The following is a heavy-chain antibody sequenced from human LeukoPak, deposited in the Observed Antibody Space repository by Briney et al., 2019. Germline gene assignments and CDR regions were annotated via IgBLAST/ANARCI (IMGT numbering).Heavy chain of an antibody. V-gene: IGHV1-46*01. D-gene: IGHD1-7*01. CDR3: ARSTGNNWNYNY. J-gene: IGHJ4*02. CDR2: INPSGGST. Sequence: RASVKVSCKASGYTFTSYYMHWVRQAPGQGLEWMGIINPSGGSTSYAQKFQGRVTMTRDTSTSTAYMELRSLRSDDTAVYYCARSTGNNWNYNYWGQGTLVTVSS. CDR1: GYTFTSYY.